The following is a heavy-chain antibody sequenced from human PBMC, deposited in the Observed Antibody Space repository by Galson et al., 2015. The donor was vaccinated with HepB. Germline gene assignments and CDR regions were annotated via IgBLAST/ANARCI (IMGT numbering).Heavy chain of an antibody. CDR3: ARDYRRVEMATIILGGCWFDP. Sequence: SVKVSCKASGYTFTGYYMHWVRQAPGQGLEWMGWINPNSGGTNYAQKFQGRVTMTRDTSISTAYMELSRLRSDDTAVYYCARDYRRVEMATIILGGCWFDPWGQGTLVTVSS. CDR2: INPNSGGT. D-gene: IGHD5-24*01. CDR1: GYTFTGYY. J-gene: IGHJ5*02. V-gene: IGHV1-2*02.